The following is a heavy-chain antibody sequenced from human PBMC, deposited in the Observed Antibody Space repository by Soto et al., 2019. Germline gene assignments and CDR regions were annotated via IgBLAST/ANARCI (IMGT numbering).Heavy chain of an antibody. Sequence: QVQLQESGPGLVKPSGTLSLTCAVSGGSVNHNNWWGWVRQPPGEGLEWIGEVYPTGSTNYNPSVKSRVTMAIDISKNQFSLRLSSVTAADTAVYYCARDEYGYGWSRGQGTLVTVSS. CDR1: GGSVNHNNW. CDR3: ARDEYGYGWS. D-gene: IGHD2-8*02. V-gene: IGHV4-4*02. CDR2: VYPTGST. J-gene: IGHJ4*02.